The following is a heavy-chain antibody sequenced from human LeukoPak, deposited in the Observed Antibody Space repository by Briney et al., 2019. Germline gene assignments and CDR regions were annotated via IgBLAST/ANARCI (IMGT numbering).Heavy chain of an antibody. D-gene: IGHD2-2*01. CDR1: GFTLTKYG. V-gene: IGHV1-18*04. CDR3: ARDIGEDCSSTSCYP. CDR2: ISGYNGNT. J-gene: IGHJ5*02. Sequence: ASVKVSCKASGFTLTKYGISWVRQAPGQGPEWMGWISGYNGNTDYAQKFQGRVTMTTDRATSTAYMELRDLKSDDTAIYYCARDIGEDCSSTSCYPWGQGTLVTVSS.